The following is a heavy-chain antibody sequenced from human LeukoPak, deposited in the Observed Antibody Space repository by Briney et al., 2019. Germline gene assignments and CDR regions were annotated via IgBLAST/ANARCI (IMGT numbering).Heavy chain of an antibody. V-gene: IGHV4-34*01. CDR1: GGSLGGYF. J-gene: IGHJ4*02. Sequence: PSETLSLTCAVYGGSLGGYFWKWIRQTPVKGQEWIGEVDHSGNTNYNPSLKSRVTMSLDTSRNQFSLKLTSVTAADTALYYCVVGQWEPKGAYWGQGNLVTVSS. CDR3: VVGQWEPKGAY. CDR2: VDHSGNT. D-gene: IGHD1-26*01.